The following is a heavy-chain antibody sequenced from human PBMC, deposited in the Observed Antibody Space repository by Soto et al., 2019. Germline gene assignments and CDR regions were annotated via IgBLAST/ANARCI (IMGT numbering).Heavy chain of an antibody. CDR1: GGSISSGGYY. D-gene: IGHD3-10*01. CDR3: ASSHGSYYGSGSLPYYGMDV. Sequence: PSETLSLTCTVSGGSISSGGYYWSWIRQHPGKGLEWIGYIYYSGSTYYNPSLKSRVTISVDTSKNQFSLKLSSVTAADTAVYYCASSHGSYYGSGSLPYYGMDVWGQGTTVTVSS. J-gene: IGHJ6*02. V-gene: IGHV4-31*03. CDR2: IYYSGST.